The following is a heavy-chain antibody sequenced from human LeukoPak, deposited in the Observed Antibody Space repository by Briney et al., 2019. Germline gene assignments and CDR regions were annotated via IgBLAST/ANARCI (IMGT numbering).Heavy chain of an antibody. Sequence: SETLSLTCTVSGGAISNYYWSWIRQPPGKGLEWIGYIYYIGSTNYKPSLKSRVTLSVDPSKKPFSLKLSSVTAADTAMYYCARGGYCSSSSCYGDDAFDIWGQGTMVTVSS. CDR2: IYYIGST. CDR1: GGAISNYY. V-gene: IGHV4-59*01. J-gene: IGHJ3*02. D-gene: IGHD2-2*01. CDR3: ARGGYCSSSSCYGDDAFDI.